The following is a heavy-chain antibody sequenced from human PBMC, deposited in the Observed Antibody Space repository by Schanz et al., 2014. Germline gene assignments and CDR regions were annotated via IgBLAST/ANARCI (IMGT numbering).Heavy chain of an antibody. CDR2: VYMSAAST. D-gene: IGHD4-17*01. CDR1: GFTFTGHW. Sequence: DVQLVESGGGLVQPGGSLRLSCAASGFTFTGHWMSWVRQAPGKGLEWVSTVYMSAASTRYADSVKGRFIISRDSSKNTLYLQMNSLRTEDTAVYYCAKAPYADYGYFHYWGQGTLVTVSS. V-gene: IGHV3-23*04. J-gene: IGHJ4*02. CDR3: AKAPYADYGYFHY.